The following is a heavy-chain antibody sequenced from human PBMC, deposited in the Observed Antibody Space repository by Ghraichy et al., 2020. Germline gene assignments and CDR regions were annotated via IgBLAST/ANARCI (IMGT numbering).Heavy chain of an antibody. V-gene: IGHV3-7*01. CDR3: ARRPGGVMDV. Sequence: GGSLRLSCAASGFTFSNYYMSWVRQAPGKGLEWVANIKQDGSEKYYVDSVKGRFTISRDNAKNSLYLQMNSLRAEDTAVYYCARRPGGVMDVWGQGTTVTVSS. CDR2: IKQDGSEK. CDR1: GFTFSNYY. D-gene: IGHD1-26*01. J-gene: IGHJ6*02.